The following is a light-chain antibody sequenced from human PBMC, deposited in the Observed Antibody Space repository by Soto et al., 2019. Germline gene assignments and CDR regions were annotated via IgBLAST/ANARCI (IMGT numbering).Light chain of an antibody. CDR1: SSDVGGYNY. CDR2: DVT. V-gene: IGLV2-11*01. Sequence: QSVLTQPRSVSGSPGQSVNISCTGTSSDVGGYNYVSWYQRHPGKAPKLIISDVTKRPSGVPDRFSGSKSGNTASLTISGLQAEDEADYDCCSYAGSNILIFGGGTKLTVL. CDR3: CSYAGSNILI. J-gene: IGLJ2*01.